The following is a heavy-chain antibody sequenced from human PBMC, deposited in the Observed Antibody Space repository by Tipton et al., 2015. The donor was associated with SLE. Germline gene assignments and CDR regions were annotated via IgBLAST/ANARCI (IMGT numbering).Heavy chain of an antibody. CDR2: TYYRSKWYS. CDR3: ARGFLYDGFQA. D-gene: IGHD2-2*02. V-gene: IGHV6-1*01. J-gene: IGHJ1*01. Sequence: GLVKPSQTLSLTCAISGDSVSTNSAAWTWIRQSPSRGLEWLGRTYYRSKWYSDYAVSVKSRITINPDTSKNQFSLQLTSVTPEDTAVYYWARGFLYDGFQAWDQRSLVNVSS. CDR1: GDSVSTNSAA.